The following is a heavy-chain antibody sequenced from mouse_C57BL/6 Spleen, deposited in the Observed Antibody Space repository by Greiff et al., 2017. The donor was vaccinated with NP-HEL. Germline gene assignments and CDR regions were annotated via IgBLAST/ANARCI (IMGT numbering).Heavy chain of an antibody. D-gene: IGHD2-5*01. CDR2: IDPSDSYT. CDR1: GYTFTSYW. Sequence: QVQLQQPGAELVMPGASVKLSCKASGYTFTSYWMHWVKQRPGQGLEWIGEIDPSDSYTNYNQKFKGKSTLTVDKSSSTADMQLSSLTSEDSAVYYCARGSNYDAMDDGGQGTAGTVAS. CDR3: ARGSNYDAMDD. V-gene: IGHV1-69*01. J-gene: IGHJ4*01.